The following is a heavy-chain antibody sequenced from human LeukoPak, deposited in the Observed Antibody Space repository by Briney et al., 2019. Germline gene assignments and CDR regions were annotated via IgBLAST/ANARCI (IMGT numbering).Heavy chain of an antibody. V-gene: IGHV4-59*08. CDR3: ARREGSHYSVDI. Sequence: SGTLSLNCTVSGASLSSYYWSWIRAVPGTGLEWIGSIYYSGVTNSNPSLKRRIAMSVDRSRNLFSLKLTSVTAADTAVYYCARREGSHYSVDIWGQGTTVTVSS. J-gene: IGHJ6*02. CDR1: GASLSSYY. D-gene: IGHD2-15*01. CDR2: IYYSGVT.